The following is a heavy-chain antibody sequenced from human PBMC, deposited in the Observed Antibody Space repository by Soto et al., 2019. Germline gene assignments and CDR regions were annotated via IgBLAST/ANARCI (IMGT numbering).Heavy chain of an antibody. Sequence: SETLSLTCTVSGGSVSSGSYYWSWIRQPPGKGLEWIGYIYYSGSTNYNPSLKSRVTISVDTSKNQFSLKLSSVTAADTAVYYCALGVPAAIRDNWFDPWGQGTLVTVS. J-gene: IGHJ5*02. D-gene: IGHD2-2*02. CDR3: ALGVPAAIRDNWFDP. CDR1: GGSVSSGSYY. V-gene: IGHV4-61*01. CDR2: IYYSGST.